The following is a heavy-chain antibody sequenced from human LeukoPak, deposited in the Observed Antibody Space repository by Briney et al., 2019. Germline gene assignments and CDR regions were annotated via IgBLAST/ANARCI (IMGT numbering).Heavy chain of an antibody. CDR3: ARDRDSRWDFDL. D-gene: IGHD3-22*01. V-gene: IGHV3-7*01. J-gene: IGHJ2*01. CDR1: GFIFSNTW. Sequence: GGSLRLSCAASGFIFSNTWMSWVRLAPGKGLEWVASIKQDGSETYYVDSVKGRFTLSRDNAKNSLYLQMNSLRADDTAVYYCARDRDSRWDFDLWGRGTLVTVSS. CDR2: IKQDGSET.